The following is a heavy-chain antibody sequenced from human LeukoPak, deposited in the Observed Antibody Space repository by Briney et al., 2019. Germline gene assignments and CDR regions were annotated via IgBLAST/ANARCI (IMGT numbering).Heavy chain of an antibody. D-gene: IGHD3-10*01. CDR2: ISSSSSTI. CDR1: GFTFSSYS. Sequence: GSLRLSCAASGFTFSSYSMNWVRQAPGRGREWVSYISSSSSTIYYADSVKGRFTISRDNAKNSLYLQMNSPRAEDTAVYYCARELSYYYGSGSHPPGYWGQGTLVTVSS. J-gene: IGHJ4*02. CDR3: ARELSYYYGSGSHPPGY. V-gene: IGHV3-48*01.